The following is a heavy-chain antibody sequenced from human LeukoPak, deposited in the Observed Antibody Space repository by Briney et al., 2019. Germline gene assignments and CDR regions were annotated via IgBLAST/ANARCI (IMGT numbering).Heavy chain of an antibody. V-gene: IGHV4-38-2*02. CDR2: IYHSGST. D-gene: IGHD2-2*01. Sequence: SETLSLTCTVSGYSISSGYYWSWIRQPPGKGLEWIGYIYHSGSTYYNPSLKSRVTISVDRSKNQFSLKLSSVTAADTAVYYCARVRGHIVVVPAAASVGWFDPWGQGILVTVSS. J-gene: IGHJ5*02. CDR3: ARVRGHIVVVPAAASVGWFDP. CDR1: GYSISSGYY.